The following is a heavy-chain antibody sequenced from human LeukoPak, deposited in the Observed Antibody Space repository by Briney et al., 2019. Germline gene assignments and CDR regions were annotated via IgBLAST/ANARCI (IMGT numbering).Heavy chain of an antibody. CDR1: GYRFTSYW. CDR3: ARRALRFGEFRYYYYYMDV. V-gene: IGHV5-51*01. CDR2: IYPGDSDT. J-gene: IGHJ6*03. Sequence: GESLKISCKGSGYRFTSYWIGWVRQMPGKGLEWMGIIYPGDSDTRYSPSFQGQVTISADKSISTAYLQWSSLKASDTAMYYCARRALRFGEFRYYYYYMDVWGKGTTVTISS. D-gene: IGHD3-10*01.